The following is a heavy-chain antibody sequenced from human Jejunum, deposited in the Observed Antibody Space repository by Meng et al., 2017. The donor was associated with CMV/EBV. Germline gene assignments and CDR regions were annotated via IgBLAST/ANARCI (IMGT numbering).Heavy chain of an antibody. D-gene: IGHD6-6*01. Sequence: FSFRGFAMPWVRQASGKGLEWVGRIRSKTNSYATAYAASVKGRFTISRDDSKNTAYLQMNSLKTEDTAVYYCTRQEIAARPPFDYWGQGTLVTVSS. CDR2: IRSKTNSYAT. J-gene: IGHJ4*02. CDR3: TRQEIAARPPFDY. CDR1: FSFRGFA. V-gene: IGHV3-73*01.